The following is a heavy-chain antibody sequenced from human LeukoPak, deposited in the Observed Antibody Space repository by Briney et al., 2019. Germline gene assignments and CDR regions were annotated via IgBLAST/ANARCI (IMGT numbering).Heavy chain of an antibody. CDR3: ARGGYGSGSPGY. Sequence: EGSLRLSCAASGFNFGDYGMSWVRQAPGKGLEWVSAINWNGGSTGYADSVKGRFTISRDNSKNSLYLQMNSLRAEDTALYYCARGGYGSGSPGYWGQGTLVTVSS. J-gene: IGHJ4*02. V-gene: IGHV3-20*04. CDR2: INWNGGST. D-gene: IGHD3-10*01. CDR1: GFNFGDYG.